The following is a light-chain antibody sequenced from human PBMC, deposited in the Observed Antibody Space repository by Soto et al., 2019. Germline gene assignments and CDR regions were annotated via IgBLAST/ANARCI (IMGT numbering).Light chain of an antibody. J-gene: IGKJ2*01. CDR1: QSISSW. CDR3: QQYNSYSPYT. V-gene: IGKV1-5*03. CDR2: KAS. Sequence: DIQMTQSPSTLFASVGDRVTITCRASQSISSWLAWYQQKPGKAPKLLIYKASSLESGVPSRFSGSGSGTEFTHTISSLQPDDFATYYCQQYNSYSPYTFGQGTKLEIK.